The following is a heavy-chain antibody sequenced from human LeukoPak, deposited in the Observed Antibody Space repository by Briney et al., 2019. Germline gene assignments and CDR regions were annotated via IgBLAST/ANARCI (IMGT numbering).Heavy chain of an antibody. J-gene: IGHJ4*02. CDR2: IIPILGIA. CDR3: ARAMERDGYNTYYFDY. CDR1: GGTFSSYA. V-gene: IGHV1-69*04. D-gene: IGHD5-24*01. Sequence: SVKVSCKASGGTFSSYAISWVRQAPGQGLEWMGRIIPILGIANYAQKFQGRVTITADKSTSTAYMELSSLRSEDTAVYYCARAMERDGYNTYYFDYWGQGTLVTVSS.